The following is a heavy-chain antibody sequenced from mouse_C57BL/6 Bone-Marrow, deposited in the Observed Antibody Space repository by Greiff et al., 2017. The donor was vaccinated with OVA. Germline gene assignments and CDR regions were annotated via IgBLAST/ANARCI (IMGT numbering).Heavy chain of an antibody. CDR2: FHPYNDDT. CDR1: GYTFTTYP. V-gene: IGHV1-47*01. J-gene: IGHJ3*01. CDR3: ARPGDYDGDWFAY. D-gene: IGHD2-4*01. Sequence: VKLMESGAELVKPGASVKMSCKASGYTFTTYPIEWMKQNHGKSLEWIGNFHPYNDDTKYNEKFKGKATLTVEKSSSTVYLELSRLTSDDSAVYDCARPGDYDGDWFAYWGQGTLVTVSA.